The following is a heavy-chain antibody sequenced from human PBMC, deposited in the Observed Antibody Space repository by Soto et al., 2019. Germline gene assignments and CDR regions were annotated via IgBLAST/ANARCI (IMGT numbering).Heavy chain of an antibody. Sequence: QVQLQESGPGLVKPSGTLSLTCAVSGGSITTDYWWSWVRQPPGKGLEWVGEIYHSGTTNYNPSLKSRVTISLDKSKNQFSLKLTSVTAADTAVYYCARGPRGYCSDGRCYSLGYYGLDVWGQGTTVTVSS. D-gene: IGHD2-15*01. V-gene: IGHV4-4*02. CDR2: IYHSGTT. CDR3: ARGPRGYCSDGRCYSLGYYGLDV. J-gene: IGHJ6*02. CDR1: GGSITTDYW.